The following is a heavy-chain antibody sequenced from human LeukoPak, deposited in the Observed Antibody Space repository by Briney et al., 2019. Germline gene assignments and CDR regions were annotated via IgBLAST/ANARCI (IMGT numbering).Heavy chain of an antibody. D-gene: IGHD3-10*01. V-gene: IGHV1-8*03. Sequence: ASVKVSCKASGYTFTSYDINWVRQATGQGLEWMGWMNPNSGNTGYAQKFQGRVTITRNTSTSTAYMELSSLRSEDTAVYYCARNTMVRGVTEFDYWGQGTLVTVSS. CDR3: ARNTMVRGVTEFDY. J-gene: IGHJ4*02. CDR1: GYTFTSYD. CDR2: MNPNSGNT.